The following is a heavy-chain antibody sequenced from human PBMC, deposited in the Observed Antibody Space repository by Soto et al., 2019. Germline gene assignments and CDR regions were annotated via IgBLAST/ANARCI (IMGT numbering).Heavy chain of an antibody. V-gene: IGHV4-59*08. D-gene: IGHD3-3*01. Sequence: SETLSLTCTVSGVSISSYYWSWIRQPPGKGLEWIGYIYYSGSTNYNPSLKSRVTISVDTSKNQFSLKLSSVTAADTAVYYCARLDYDFWSGSMSYYYYYMDVWGKGTTVTVSS. CDR1: GVSISSYY. CDR3: ARLDYDFWSGSMSYYYYYMDV. J-gene: IGHJ6*03. CDR2: IYYSGST.